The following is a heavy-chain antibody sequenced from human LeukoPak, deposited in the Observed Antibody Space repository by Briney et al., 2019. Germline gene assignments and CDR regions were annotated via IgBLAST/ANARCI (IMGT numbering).Heavy chain of an antibody. J-gene: IGHJ6*02. CDR1: GYTFTSYD. CDR3: ARGSGWYPADYGYYYYYGMDV. Sequence: ASVKVSCKASGYTFTSYDINWVRPATGQGLEWMGWMNPNRGNTGYAQKFQGRVTMTRNTSISTAYMELSSLRSEDTAVYYCARGSGWYPADYGYYYYYGMDVWGQGTTVTVSS. V-gene: IGHV1-8*01. CDR2: MNPNRGNT. D-gene: IGHD6-19*01.